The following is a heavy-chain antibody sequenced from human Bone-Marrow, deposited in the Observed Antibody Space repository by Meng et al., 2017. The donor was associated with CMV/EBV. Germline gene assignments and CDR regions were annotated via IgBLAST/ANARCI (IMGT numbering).Heavy chain of an antibody. CDR3: ARGFRYSYGSNWVWFDP. Sequence: SEPLSLTCAVYGGSFSGYYWSWIRQPPGKGLEWIGEINHSGSTNYNPSLKSRVTISVDTSKNQFSLKLSSVTAADTAVYYCARGFRYSYGSNWVWFDPWGQGTLVTVSS. D-gene: IGHD5-18*01. V-gene: IGHV4-34*01. CDR1: GGSFSGYY. J-gene: IGHJ5*02. CDR2: INHSGST.